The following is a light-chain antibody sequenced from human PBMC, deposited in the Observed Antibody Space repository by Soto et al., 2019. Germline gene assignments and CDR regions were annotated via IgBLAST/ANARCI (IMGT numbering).Light chain of an antibody. CDR3: TSYTSSTTLDV. V-gene: IGLV2-14*01. CDR2: EVS. CDR1: SSDVGGYNY. J-gene: IGLJ1*01. Sequence: QSVLTQPASVSGSPGQPITISCTGTSSDVGGYNYVSWYQQHPGKAPKPMIYEVSNRPSGVSNRFSGSKSGHTASLTISGLQSEDEADYFCTSYTSSTTLDVFGTGTKVTVL.